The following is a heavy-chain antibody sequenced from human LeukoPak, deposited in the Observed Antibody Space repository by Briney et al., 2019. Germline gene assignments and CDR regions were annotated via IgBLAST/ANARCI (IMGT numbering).Heavy chain of an antibody. D-gene: IGHD1-26*01. CDR3: ARDRRRDLLHAFDI. V-gene: IGHV4-59*01. J-gene: IGHJ3*02. Sequence: SETLSLTCTVSDGSISNYFWSWIRQPSGKGLEWIAYVHYSEPTNYNPSLRSRVTISLDTSKNQFSLKLRSVTAADTAVYYCARDRRRDLLHAFDIWGQGTMITVSS. CDR2: VHYSEPT. CDR1: DGSISNYF.